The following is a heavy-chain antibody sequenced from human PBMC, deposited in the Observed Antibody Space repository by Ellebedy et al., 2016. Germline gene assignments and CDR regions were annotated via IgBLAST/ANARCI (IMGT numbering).Heavy chain of an antibody. J-gene: IGHJ4*02. CDR2: ISAPDGGT. CDR3: TKSGGIVEWRLSHVDS. V-gene: IGHV3-23*02. CDR1: RFTFRDYA. Sequence: GGSLRLSXAASRFTFRDYAMSWVRQAPGKGLEWVSSISAPDGGTYYKDSVKGRFTISRDNSKNTLYLQMDGLSAEDTAVYYCTKSGGIVEWRLSHVDSWGRGTLVTVSS. D-gene: IGHD3-3*01.